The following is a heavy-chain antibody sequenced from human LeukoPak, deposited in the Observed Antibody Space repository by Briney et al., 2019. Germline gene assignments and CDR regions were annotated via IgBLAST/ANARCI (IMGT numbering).Heavy chain of an antibody. D-gene: IGHD2-2*02. Sequence: GGSLRLSCAASGFTFSSYSMNWVRQAPGKGLEWVSSISSSSSYIYYADSVKGRFTISRDNAKNSLYLQMNSLRAEDMALYYCARVVPAAIQDYYFDYWGQGTLVTVSS. CDR2: ISSSSSYI. CDR3: ARVVPAAIQDYYFDY. J-gene: IGHJ4*02. CDR1: GFTFSSYS. V-gene: IGHV3-21*04.